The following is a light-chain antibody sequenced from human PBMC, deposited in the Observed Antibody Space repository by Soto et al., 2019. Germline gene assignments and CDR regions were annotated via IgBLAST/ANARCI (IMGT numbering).Light chain of an antibody. CDR1: QSVSSY. J-gene: IGKJ4*01. V-gene: IGKV3-11*01. CDR2: DAS. CDR3: QHRSVWPLT. Sequence: EIVLTQSPATLSLSPGERATLSGRASQSVSSYLAWYQQKPGQAPRLLIYDASNRATGIPARFSGSGSGTDFTLTISSLEPEDFAVYYCQHRSVWPLTFGGGTKVEIK.